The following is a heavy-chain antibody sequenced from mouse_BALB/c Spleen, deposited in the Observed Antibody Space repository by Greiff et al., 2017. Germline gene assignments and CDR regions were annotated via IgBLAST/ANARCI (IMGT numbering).Heavy chain of an antibody. V-gene: IGHV1S81*02. CDR2: INPSNGGT. D-gene: IGHD1-1*01. Sequence: VQRVESGAELVKPGASVKLSCKASGYTFTSYYMYWVKQRPGQGLEWIGEINPSNGGTNFNEKFKSKATLTVDKSSSTAYMQLSSLTSEDSAVYYCTRSYYGSSSAWFAYWGQGTLVTVSA. J-gene: IGHJ3*01. CDR1: GYTFTSYY. CDR3: TRSYYGSSSAWFAY.